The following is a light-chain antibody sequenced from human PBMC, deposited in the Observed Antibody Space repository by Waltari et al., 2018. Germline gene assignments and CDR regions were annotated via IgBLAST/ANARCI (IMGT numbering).Light chain of an antibody. V-gene: IGKV4-1*01. CDR1: QSVFYSSNNKNQ. Sequence: DIVMTQSPDSLAVSLGERATINCKSSQSVFYSSNNKNQLGWYQQKPGQPPKLIIYWAFTRASGVPDRFSGSGSVTDFTLTISSLQAEDVGVYYCQQYYSTPFTFGPGTKVDIK. CDR2: WAF. J-gene: IGKJ3*01. CDR3: QQYYSTPFT.